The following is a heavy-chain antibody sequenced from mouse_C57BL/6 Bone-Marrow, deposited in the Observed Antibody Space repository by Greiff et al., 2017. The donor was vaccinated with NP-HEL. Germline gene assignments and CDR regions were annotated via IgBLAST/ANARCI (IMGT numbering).Heavy chain of an antibody. J-gene: IGHJ4*01. D-gene: IGHD1-1*01. CDR2: INPYNGGT. V-gene: IGHV1-19*01. Sequence: VQLQQSGPVLVKPGASVKMSCKASGYTFTDYYMNWVKQSHGKSLEWIGVINPYNGGTSYNQKFKGKATLTVDKSSSTAYMELNSLTSEDAAVYYCARIYYGTSMDYWGQGTSVTVSS. CDR1: GYTFTDYY. CDR3: ARIYYGTSMDY.